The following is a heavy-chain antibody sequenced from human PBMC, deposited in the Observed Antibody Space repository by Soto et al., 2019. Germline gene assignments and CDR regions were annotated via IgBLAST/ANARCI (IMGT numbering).Heavy chain of an antibody. CDR2: INHSGNT. J-gene: IGHJ4*02. CDR3: ARHHVRGRTIAGAAEF. Sequence: SETLSLTCAVYGKSLSGYYWSWIRQPPGKALEWIGEINHSGNTNYNPSLKSRVTISVDTSKNQLFLNLSSVTATDTAMYYCARHHVRGRTIAGAAEFWGQGTLVTVSS. V-gene: IGHV4-34*01. CDR1: GKSLSGYY. D-gene: IGHD1-26*01.